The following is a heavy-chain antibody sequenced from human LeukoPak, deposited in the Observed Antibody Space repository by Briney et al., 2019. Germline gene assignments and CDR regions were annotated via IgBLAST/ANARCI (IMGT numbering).Heavy chain of an antibody. CDR3: AKDTGWEHNYYYYMDV. CDR2: IRYDGSNK. V-gene: IGHV3-30*02. Sequence: GGSLRLSCAASGFTFSSYGMHWVRQAPGKGLEWVAFIRYDGSNKYYADSVKGRFTISRDNSKNTLYLQMNSLRAEDTAVYYCAKDTGWEHNYYYYMDVWGKGTTVTVSS. CDR1: GFTFSSYG. J-gene: IGHJ6*03. D-gene: IGHD1-26*01.